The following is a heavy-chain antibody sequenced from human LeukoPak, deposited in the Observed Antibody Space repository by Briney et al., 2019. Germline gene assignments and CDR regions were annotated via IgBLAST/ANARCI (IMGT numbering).Heavy chain of an antibody. CDR1: GYTFTGYY. D-gene: IGHD3-10*01. J-gene: IGHJ4*02. CDR3: ARGVTMVRGVTLNDY. V-gene: IGHV1-2*04. CDR2: INPNSGGT. Sequence: ASVKVSCKASGYTFTGYYMHWVRQAPGQGLEWMGWINPNSGGTNYAQKFQGWVTMTRDTSISTAYMELSRLRSDDTAVYYCARGVTMVRGVTLNDYWGQGTLVTVSS.